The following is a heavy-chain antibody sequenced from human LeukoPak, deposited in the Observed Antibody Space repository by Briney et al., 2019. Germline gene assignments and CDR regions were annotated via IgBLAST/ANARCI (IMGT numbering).Heavy chain of an antibody. CDR3: ARGNYGDDSYYFDY. CDR1: GFTFSSYA. Sequence: GGSLRLSCAASGFTFSSYAMSWVRQAPGKGLEWVSVVSGSGGSTYYADSVKGRFTVSRDNSKNRLYLQMNSLRAEDTAVYYCARGNYGDDSYYFDYWGRGALVTVSS. CDR2: VSGSGGST. J-gene: IGHJ4*02. V-gene: IGHV3-23*01. D-gene: IGHD4-17*01.